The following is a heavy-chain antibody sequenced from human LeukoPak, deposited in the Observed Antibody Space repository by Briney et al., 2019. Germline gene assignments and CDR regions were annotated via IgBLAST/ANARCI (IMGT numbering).Heavy chain of an antibody. CDR2: ISSSSSTI. CDR1: GFTFSSYS. D-gene: IGHD1-26*01. Sequence: GGSLRLSCAASGFTFSSYSMNWVRQAPGKGLEWVSYISSSSSTIYYADSVKGRFTISRDNAKNSLYLQTNSLRDEDTAVYYCARRSGSYWDWGQGTLVTVSS. J-gene: IGHJ4*02. V-gene: IGHV3-48*02. CDR3: ARRSGSYWD.